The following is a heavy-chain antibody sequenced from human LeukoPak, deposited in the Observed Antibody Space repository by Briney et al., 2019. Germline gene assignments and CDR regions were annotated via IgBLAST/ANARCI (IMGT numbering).Heavy chain of an antibody. D-gene: IGHD3-10*01. V-gene: IGHV4-39*01. CDR1: GGSISSSSYY. Sequence: NPSETLSLTCTVSGGSISSSSYYWGWIRQPPGKGLEWIGSIYYSGSTCYNPSLKSRVTISVDTSKNQFSLKLSSVTAADTAVYYCATPSPESYGSGSHPPVDYWGQGTLVTVSS. CDR2: IYYSGST. J-gene: IGHJ4*02. CDR3: ATPSPESYGSGSHPPVDY.